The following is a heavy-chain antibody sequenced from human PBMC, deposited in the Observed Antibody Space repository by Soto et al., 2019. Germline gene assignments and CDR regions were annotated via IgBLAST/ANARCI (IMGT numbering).Heavy chain of an antibody. J-gene: IGHJ6*02. Sequence: GGSLRLSCAASGFTFSSYGMHWVRQAPGKGLEWVAVISYDGSNEYYAESVKGRFTISRDNSKNTLYLQMNSLRAEDTAVYYCAKDRSGSHSYGMDAWGQGTTVTVSS. V-gene: IGHV3-30*18. D-gene: IGHD1-26*01. CDR2: ISYDGSNE. CDR3: AKDRSGSHSYGMDA. CDR1: GFTFSSYG.